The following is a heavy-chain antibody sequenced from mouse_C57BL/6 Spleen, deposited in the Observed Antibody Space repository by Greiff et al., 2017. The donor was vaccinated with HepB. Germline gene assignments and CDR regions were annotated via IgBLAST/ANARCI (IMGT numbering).Heavy chain of an antibody. J-gene: IGHJ4*01. V-gene: IGHV5-6*01. D-gene: IGHD2-4*01. CDR3: ARHTYYDLDGAMDY. CDR1: GFTFSSYG. Sequence: EVQLVESGGDLVKPGGSLKLSCAASGFTFSSYGMSWVRQTPDKRLEWVATISSGGSYTYYPDSVKGRFTISRDNAKNTLYLQMSSLKSEDTAMYYCARHTYYDLDGAMDYWGQGTSVTVSS. CDR2: ISSGGSYT.